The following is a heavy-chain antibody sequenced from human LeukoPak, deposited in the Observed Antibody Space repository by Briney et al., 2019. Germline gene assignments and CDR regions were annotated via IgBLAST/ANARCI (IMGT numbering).Heavy chain of an antibody. D-gene: IGHD2-15*01. V-gene: IGHV4-39*01. J-gene: IGHJ6*03. CDR3: ARGVVVVVAAKRYYMDV. Sequence: SETLSLTCTVSGGSIGSSSYYWGWIRQPPGKGLGWIGSIYYSGSTYYNPSLKSRVTISVDTSKNQFSLKLSSVTAADTAVYYCARGVVVVVAAKRYYMDVWGKGTTVTVSS. CDR2: IYYSGST. CDR1: GGSIGSSSYY.